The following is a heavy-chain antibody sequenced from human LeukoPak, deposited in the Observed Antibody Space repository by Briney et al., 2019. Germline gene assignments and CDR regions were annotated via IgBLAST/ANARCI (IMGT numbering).Heavy chain of an antibody. J-gene: IGHJ4*02. CDR1: GGSFSGYY. Sequence: PSETLSLTCAVYGGSFSGYYWSWIRQPPGKGLEWIGEINHSGSTNYNPSLKRRVTISVDTSKNQFSLKLSSVTAADTAVSYCASGPRSQGSEFDYWGGGTRVSVSS. V-gene: IGHV4-34*01. CDR3: ASGPRSQGSEFDY. D-gene: IGHD1-14*01. CDR2: INHSGST.